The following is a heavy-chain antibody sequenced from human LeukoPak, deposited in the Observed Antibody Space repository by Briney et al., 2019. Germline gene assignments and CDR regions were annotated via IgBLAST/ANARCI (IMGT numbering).Heavy chain of an antibody. CDR3: ARLSNPNWFDP. J-gene: IGHJ5*02. CDR2: ISAYNGNT. Sequence: ASVKVSCKASGYTFTSYGISWVRQAPGQGLERMGWISAYNGNTNYAQKLQGSVTMTTDTSTSTAYMELRSLRSDATAVYYCARLSNPNWFDPWGQGTLVTVSS. V-gene: IGHV1-18*01. CDR1: GYTFTSYG. D-gene: IGHD3-16*02.